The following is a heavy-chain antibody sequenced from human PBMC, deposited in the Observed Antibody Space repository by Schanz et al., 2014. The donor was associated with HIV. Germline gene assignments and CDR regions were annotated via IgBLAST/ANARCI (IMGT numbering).Heavy chain of an antibody. J-gene: IGHJ4*02. D-gene: IGHD5-18*01. CDR2: ISAHNGDT. CDR1: GYSFTNFD. V-gene: IGHV1-18*01. Sequence: VQLVQSRGEVKKPGASVKVSCKASGYSFTNFDVSWVRQAPGQGLEWMGWISAHNGDTNYAQKFQGRITLTTDSPTNTAYLELRSLTSDDTAVYYCAQEYSTWDRHFDYWGQGTLVTVSP. CDR3: AQEYSTWDRHFDY.